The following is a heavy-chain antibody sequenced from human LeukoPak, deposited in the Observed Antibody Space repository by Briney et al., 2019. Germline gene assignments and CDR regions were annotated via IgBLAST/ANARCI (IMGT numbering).Heavy chain of an antibody. J-gene: IGHJ4*02. CDR1: GGTFSSYA. CDR2: IIPIFGTA. Sequence: SVKVSCKASGGTFSSYAISWVRQAPGQELEWMGGIIPIFGTANYAQKFQGRVTITADESTSTAYMELSSLRSEDTAVYYCARDYYDSSGYGNLDYWGQGTLVTVSS. D-gene: IGHD3-22*01. CDR3: ARDYYDSSGYGNLDY. V-gene: IGHV1-69*13.